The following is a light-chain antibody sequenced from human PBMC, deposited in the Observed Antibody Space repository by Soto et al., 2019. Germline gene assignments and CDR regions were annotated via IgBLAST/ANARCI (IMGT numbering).Light chain of an antibody. CDR3: QQLNSYPHT. J-gene: IGKJ5*01. Sequence: DIQLTQSQYFLSASVGDRVTLTCRASQGISSYLVWYQQKPGKAPNLLIYAASTLQSGVPSRFSGSGSGTEFTLTISSLQPEDFATYYCQQLNSYPHTFGQGTRLEI. V-gene: IGKV1-9*01. CDR2: AAS. CDR1: QGISSY.